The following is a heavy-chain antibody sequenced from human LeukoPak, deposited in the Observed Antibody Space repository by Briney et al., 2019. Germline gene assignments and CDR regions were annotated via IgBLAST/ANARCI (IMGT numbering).Heavy chain of an antibody. V-gene: IGHV4-30-2*01. D-gene: IGHD3-3*01. CDR3: ARDLSRFLEWSGGGNYYMDV. CDR2: IYHSGST. Sequence: SETLSLTCTVSGGSISSGGYYWSWIRQPPGKGLEWIGYIYHSGSTYYNPSLKSRVTISVDRSKNQFSLKLSSVTAADTAVYYCARDLSRFLEWSGGGNYYMDVWGKGTTVTVSS. CDR1: GGSISSGGYY. J-gene: IGHJ6*03.